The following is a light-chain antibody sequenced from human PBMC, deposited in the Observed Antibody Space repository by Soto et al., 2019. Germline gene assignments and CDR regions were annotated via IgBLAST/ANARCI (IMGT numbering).Light chain of an antibody. CDR1: SSNIGAGFD. CDR3: QAFDTSLGRSV. V-gene: IGLV1-40*01. Sequence: QSVLTQPPSVSGAPGQRVTIPCTGTSSNIGAGFDVHWYQHLPGTAPKLLIYGNNHRPSGVPDRFSGSKSGTSASLAITGLQAEDESDYSCQAFDTSLGRSVFCGGTQLTVL. J-gene: IGLJ2*01. CDR2: GNN.